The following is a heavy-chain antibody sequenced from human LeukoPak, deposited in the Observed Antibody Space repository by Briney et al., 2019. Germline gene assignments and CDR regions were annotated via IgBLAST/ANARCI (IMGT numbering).Heavy chain of an antibody. Sequence: PGRSLRLSCAASGFTFADYAMHWVRQAPGKGLEWGSGISWNSGSIGYADSVKGRFTISRDNAKNSLYLQMNSLRAEDTALYYCAKDTDGAAAGTTWGHWGQGTLVTVSS. D-gene: IGHD6-13*01. CDR2: ISWNSGSI. CDR3: AKDTDGAAAGTTWGH. V-gene: IGHV3-9*01. CDR1: GFTFADYA. J-gene: IGHJ4*02.